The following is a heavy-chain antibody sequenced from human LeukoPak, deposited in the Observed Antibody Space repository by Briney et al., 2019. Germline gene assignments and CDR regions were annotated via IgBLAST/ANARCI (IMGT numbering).Heavy chain of an antibody. CDR1: GYSISSGYY. J-gene: IGHJ6*03. CDR2: IYHSGST. D-gene: IGHD6-19*01. V-gene: IGHV4-38-2*02. CDR3: ARDGRAVAGTYYYYMDV. Sequence: SETLSLTCTVSGYSISSGYYWGWIRQPPGKGLEWIGSIYHSGSTYYNPSLKSRVTISVDTSKNQFSLKLSSVTAADTAVYYCARDGRAVAGTYYYYMDVWGKGTTVTVSS.